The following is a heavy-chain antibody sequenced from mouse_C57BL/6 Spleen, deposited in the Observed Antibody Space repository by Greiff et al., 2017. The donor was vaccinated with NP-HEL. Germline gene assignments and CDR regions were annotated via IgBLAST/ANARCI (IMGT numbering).Heavy chain of an antibody. CDR3: ARGRGPDGNPLAMDY. Sequence: EVKLMESGPGLAKPSQSLSLTCSVTGYSITSGYYWNWIRQFPGNKLEWMGYISYDGSNNYNPSLKNRISITRDTSKNQFFLKLNSVTTEDTATYYCARGRGPDGNPLAMDYWGQGTSVTVSS. D-gene: IGHD2-1*01. V-gene: IGHV3-6*01. J-gene: IGHJ4*01. CDR2: ISYDGSN. CDR1: GYSITSGYY.